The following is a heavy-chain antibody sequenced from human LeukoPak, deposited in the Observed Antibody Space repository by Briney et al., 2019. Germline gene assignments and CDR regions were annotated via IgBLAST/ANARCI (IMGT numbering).Heavy chain of an antibody. Sequence: SETLSLTCTVSGGSISSYYWSWIRQPPGKGLEWIGYIYYSGSTNYNPSLKSRVTISVDTSKNQFSLKLSSVTAADTAVYYCASTYYYGSGSYYDFDYWGQGTLVTVSS. V-gene: IGHV4-59*08. D-gene: IGHD3-10*01. J-gene: IGHJ4*02. CDR2: IYYSGST. CDR3: ASTYYYGSGSYYDFDY. CDR1: GGSISSYY.